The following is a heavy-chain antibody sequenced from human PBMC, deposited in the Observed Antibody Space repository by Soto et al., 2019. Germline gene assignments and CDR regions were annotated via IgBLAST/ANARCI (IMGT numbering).Heavy chain of an antibody. CDR2: MNPNSGNT. D-gene: IGHD3-3*01. J-gene: IGHJ4*02. V-gene: IGHV1-8*01. Sequence: QVPLVQSGAEVKKPGASVKVSCKASGYTFTSYDINWVRQATGQGLEWMGWMNPNSGNTGYAQKFQGRVTMTGNTSIGTAYLERSTLSSDDAALYYCARGRYDVWGGSSFYYWGQGTLVIVAA. CDR1: GYTFTSYD. CDR3: ARGRYDVWGGSSFYY.